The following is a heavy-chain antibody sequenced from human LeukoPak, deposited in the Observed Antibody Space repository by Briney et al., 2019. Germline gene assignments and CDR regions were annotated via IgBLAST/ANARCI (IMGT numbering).Heavy chain of an antibody. J-gene: IGHJ4*02. D-gene: IGHD6-13*01. V-gene: IGHV3-23*01. CDR1: GFTFSSYD. CDR2: IRPSGDNT. CDR3: AKDYSSSFNTIIDY. Sequence: GGSLRLSCAASGFTFSSYDMTWARQAPGRGLEWVSSIRPSGDNTYYGDSVKGRFTISRDNSKNTLYLQMNSLRAEDTAVYYCAKDYSSSFNTIIDYWGQGTLVTVSS.